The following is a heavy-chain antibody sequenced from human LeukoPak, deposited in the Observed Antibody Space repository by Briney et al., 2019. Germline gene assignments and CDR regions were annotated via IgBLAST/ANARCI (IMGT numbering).Heavy chain of an antibody. V-gene: IGHV1-46*01. CDR1: GYTFTSYY. D-gene: IGHD4-17*01. J-gene: IGHJ4*02. Sequence: ASVKVSCKASGYTFTSYYMYWVRQAPGQGLELMGVINPSVGSTTHSQKFRGRVTMTRDMSTSTVYMELSSLRSDDTAVYYCARDYPRFDYGDYDRNFDYWGQGTLVTVSS. CDR2: INPSVGST. CDR3: ARDYPRFDYGDYDRNFDY.